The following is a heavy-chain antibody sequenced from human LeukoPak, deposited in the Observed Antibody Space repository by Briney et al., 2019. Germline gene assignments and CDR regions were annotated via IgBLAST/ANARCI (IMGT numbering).Heavy chain of an antibody. V-gene: IGHV3-23*01. Sequence: PGGSLRLSCAASGFTFSSYAMSWVRQAPGKGLEWVSAISGSGGSTYYADSMKGRFTISRDNSKNTLYLQMNSLRAGDTAIYYCAKRIQYSSSSAYFDYWGQGTLVTVSS. CDR3: AKRIQYSSSSAYFDY. J-gene: IGHJ4*02. CDR2: ISGSGGST. CDR1: GFTFSSYA. D-gene: IGHD6-6*01.